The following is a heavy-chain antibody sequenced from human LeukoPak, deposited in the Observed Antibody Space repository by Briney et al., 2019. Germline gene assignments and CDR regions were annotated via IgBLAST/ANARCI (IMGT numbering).Heavy chain of an antibody. CDR2: INHSGST. J-gene: IGHJ4*02. D-gene: IGHD2-15*01. Sequence: SETLSLTCAVYGGSFSGYYWSWIRQPPGKGLEWIGEINHSGSTNYNPSLKSRVTISVDTSKNQFSLKLSSVTAADTAVYYCAREEVVVVVAATPGHRVVRSYYFDYWGQGTLVTVSS. CDR3: AREEVVVVVAATPGHRVVRSYYFDY. V-gene: IGHV4-34*01. CDR1: GGSFSGYY.